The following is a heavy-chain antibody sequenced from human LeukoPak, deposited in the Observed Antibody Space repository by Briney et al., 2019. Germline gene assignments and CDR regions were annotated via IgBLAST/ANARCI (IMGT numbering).Heavy chain of an antibody. CDR2: IYASGGT. CDR1: GSSISNYY. V-gene: IGHV4-4*09. CDR3: ARHGKGGSYFYAFDI. D-gene: IGHD1-26*01. Sequence: SETLSLICTDSGSSISNYYWSWNRQPPRKGLAWTGYIYASGGTNYSPSLKSRVTISVDTSKNQFSLNLSSVTAADTAVYYCARHGKGGSYFYAFDIWGQGTMVTVSS. J-gene: IGHJ3*02.